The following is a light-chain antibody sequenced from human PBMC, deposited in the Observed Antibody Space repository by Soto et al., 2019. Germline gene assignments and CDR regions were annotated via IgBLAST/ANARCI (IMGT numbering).Light chain of an antibody. CDR3: QLYGSSSIT. Sequence: EIVLTQSPATLSLSPGERATLSCRASQSVSSYLAWYQQKPGQAPRLLIYDASNRAAGIPDRFSGSRSGTDFTLTIGRLEPEDFAVYYCQLYGSSSITFGQGTRLEIK. CDR2: DAS. J-gene: IGKJ5*01. CDR1: QSVSSY. V-gene: IGKV3-11*01.